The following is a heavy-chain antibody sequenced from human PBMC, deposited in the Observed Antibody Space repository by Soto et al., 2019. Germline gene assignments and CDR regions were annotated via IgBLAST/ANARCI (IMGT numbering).Heavy chain of an antibody. CDR3: ARTYCSGGSCYPYYYYGMDV. Sequence: PXGSRRLSCAASGFTVSSKYRSWVRQAPGKGLEWVSVIYSGGSTYYADSVKGRFTISRDNSKNTLYLQMNSLRAEDTAVYYCARTYCSGGSCYPYYYYGMDVWGQGSTVTVSS. CDR2: IYSGGST. CDR1: GFTVSSKY. J-gene: IGHJ6*02. V-gene: IGHV3-53*01. D-gene: IGHD2-15*01.